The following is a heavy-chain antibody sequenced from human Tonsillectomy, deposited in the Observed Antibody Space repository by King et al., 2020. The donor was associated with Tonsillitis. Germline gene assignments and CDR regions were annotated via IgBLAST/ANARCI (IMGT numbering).Heavy chain of an antibody. J-gene: IGHJ2*01. CDR3: ARAPTGPYWYFDL. CDR1: GDSISSYY. Sequence: VQLQESGPGLVKPSETLSLTCTVSGDSISSYYWSWIRQSPGKGLEWIGYMFYSGSTKYNPSLKSRVTISLDTSKNQFSLKLNSVTAADTAVYYCARAPTGPYWYFDLWGRGTLVTVSS. CDR2: MFYSGST. V-gene: IGHV4-59*01. D-gene: IGHD1-1*01.